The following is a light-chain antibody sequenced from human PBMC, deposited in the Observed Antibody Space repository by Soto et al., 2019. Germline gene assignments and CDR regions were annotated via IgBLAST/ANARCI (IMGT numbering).Light chain of an antibody. CDR3: QQYNNWGLS. CDR1: ENVGTN. CDR2: GSS. V-gene: IGKV3D-15*01. J-gene: IGKJ4*01. Sequence: IGLTQSPATLSVSPGERVTLSCRASENVGTNLAGYQQRPGQPPRLLIYGSSTRATGISATFSGSGSRTEFTLTISSLQSEDSAVYYCQQYNNWGLSFGGGTRVEIK.